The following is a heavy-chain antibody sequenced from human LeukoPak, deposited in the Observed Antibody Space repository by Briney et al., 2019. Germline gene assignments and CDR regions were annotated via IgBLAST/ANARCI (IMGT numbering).Heavy chain of an antibody. Sequence: SETLSLTCTVSGGSISSYYWSWIRQPPGKGLEWIGYIYYSGSTNYNPSLKSRVTISVDTSKNQFSLKLSSVTAADTAVYYCARSGYYDSSGYLTPFGMDVWGQGATVTVSS. CDR3: ARSGYYDSSGYLTPFGMDV. CDR1: GGSISSYY. J-gene: IGHJ6*02. CDR2: IYYSGST. V-gene: IGHV4-59*01. D-gene: IGHD3-22*01.